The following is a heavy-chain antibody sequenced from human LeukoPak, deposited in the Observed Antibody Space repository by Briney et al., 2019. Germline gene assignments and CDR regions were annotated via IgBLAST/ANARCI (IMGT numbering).Heavy chain of an antibody. V-gene: IGHV4-34*01. J-gene: IGHJ4*02. Sequence: SETLSLTCAVYGGSFSGYYWSWIRQPPGKGLEWIGEINHSGSTNYNPSLTSRVTLSVDTSKNQFSLKLSSVTAADTAVYYCARGGSGRKWLRSYYFDYWGQGTLVTVSS. CDR3: ARGGSGRKWLRSYYFDY. CDR2: INHSGST. CDR1: GGSFSGYY. D-gene: IGHD5-12*01.